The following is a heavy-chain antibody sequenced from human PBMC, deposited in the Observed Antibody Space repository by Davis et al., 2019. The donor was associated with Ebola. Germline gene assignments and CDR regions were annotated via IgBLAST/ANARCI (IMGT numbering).Heavy chain of an antibody. CDR1: GFTFSSYG. V-gene: IGHV3-33*01. J-gene: IGHJ6*02. CDR3: AREVVVTAIHYYGMDV. CDR2: IWYDGSNK. Sequence: GESLKISCVASGFTFSSYGMHWVRQAPGKGLEWVAVIWYDGSNKYYADSVKGRFTISRDNSKNTLYLQMNSLRAEDTAVYYCAREVVVTAIHYYGMDVWGQGTTVTVSS. D-gene: IGHD2-21*02.